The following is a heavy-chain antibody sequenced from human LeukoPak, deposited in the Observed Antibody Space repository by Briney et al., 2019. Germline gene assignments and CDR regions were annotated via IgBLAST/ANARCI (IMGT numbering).Heavy chain of an antibody. CDR1: GFTVSSDY. D-gene: IGHD1-1*01. V-gene: IGHV3-53*04. J-gene: IGHJ5*02. CDR2: IYSSSIT. Sequence: GGSLRLSCAASGFTVSSDYMSWVRQAPGKGLEWVSVIYSSSITSYADSVKGRFTISRHNSKNTLYLQMNSLRADDTAVYYCARGSLLVHWNDVTWFDPWGQGTLVTVSS. CDR3: ARGSLLVHWNDVTWFDP.